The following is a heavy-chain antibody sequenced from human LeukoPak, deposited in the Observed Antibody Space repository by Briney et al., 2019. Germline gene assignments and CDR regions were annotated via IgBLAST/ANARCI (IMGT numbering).Heavy chain of an antibody. CDR3: AKTTAGYSSGRYPGWPIDY. J-gene: IGHJ4*02. D-gene: IGHD6-19*01. V-gene: IGHV3-23*01. Sequence: GGSLRLSCAASGFTFRSCAIYWVRQAPGKGLEWVSGISGSGGDTYFADSVKGRFTISRDNFKNTVFLQMDSLRAEDTAVYYCAKTTAGYSSGRYPGWPIDYWGQGTLVTVSS. CDR2: ISGSGGDT. CDR1: GFTFRSCA.